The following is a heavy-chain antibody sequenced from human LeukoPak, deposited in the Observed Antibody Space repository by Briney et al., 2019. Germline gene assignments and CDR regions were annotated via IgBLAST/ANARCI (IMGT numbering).Heavy chain of an antibody. CDR1: GGSINSYY. D-gene: IGHD4-17*01. V-gene: IGHV4-59*08. J-gene: IGHJ5*02. CDR3: AKSNYGDYSPTFFDP. CDR2: IHYSGST. Sequence: PSETLSLTCTVSGGSINSYYWSWIRQPPGKGLEWIGYIHYSGSTNYNPSLKSRVTISVDTSKNQFSLKLSSVTAADTAAYYCAKSNYGDYSPTFFDPWGQGTLVTVSS.